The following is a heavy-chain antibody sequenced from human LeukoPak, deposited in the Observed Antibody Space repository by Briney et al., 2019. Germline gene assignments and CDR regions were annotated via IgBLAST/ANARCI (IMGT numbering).Heavy chain of an antibody. CDR1: GGSISSYY. V-gene: IGHV4-59*08. CDR3: ARHSSSWSTGDY. D-gene: IGHD6-13*01. CDR2: IYYSGST. J-gene: IGHJ4*02. Sequence: SETLSLTCTVSGGSISSYYWSWIRQPPGKGLEWIGYIYYSGSTNYNPSLKSRVTISVDTSKNQFSLKLSSVTAADTAVYYCARHSSSWSTGDYWGQGTLVTVSS.